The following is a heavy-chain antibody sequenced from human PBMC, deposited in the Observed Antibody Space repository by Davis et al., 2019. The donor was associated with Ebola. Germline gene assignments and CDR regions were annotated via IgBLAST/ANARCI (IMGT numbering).Heavy chain of an antibody. J-gene: IGHJ5*02. Sequence: MPSETLSLTCAVYGGSFSGYYWSWIRQPPGKELEWIGEINHSGSTNYNPSLKSRVTISVDTSKNQFSLKLSSVTAADTAVYYCARFVVLVPAAGFDPWGQGTLVTVSS. D-gene: IGHD2-2*01. CDR1: GGSFSGYY. V-gene: IGHV4-34*01. CDR2: INHSGST. CDR3: ARFVVLVPAAGFDP.